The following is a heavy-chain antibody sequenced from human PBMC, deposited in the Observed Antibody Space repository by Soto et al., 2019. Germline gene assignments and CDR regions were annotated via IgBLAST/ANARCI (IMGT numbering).Heavy chain of an antibody. CDR2: IYYSGIT. D-gene: IGHD6-13*01. V-gene: IGHV4-59*08. CDR1: GGSISSHY. Sequence: QVQLQESGPGLVKPSETLSLTCTVSGGSISSHYWSWIRQPPGRGLEWIGFIYYSGITDSNPSLKSRVTISLHTSKNQLSLSLSSVTAADTAVYYCARPRGIAPAVWYFDLWGRGTLVTVSS. J-gene: IGHJ2*01. CDR3: ARPRGIAPAVWYFDL.